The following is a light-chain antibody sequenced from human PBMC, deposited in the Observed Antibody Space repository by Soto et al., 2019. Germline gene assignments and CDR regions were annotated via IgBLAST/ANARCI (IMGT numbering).Light chain of an antibody. CDR1: QSFSTN. V-gene: IGKV3-15*01. J-gene: IGKJ2*01. CDR2: GAS. Sequence: EIVMTQSPATLSVSPGERATLSCTASQSFSTNLAWYQQKPGQAPRLLMYGASTRATGIPSRFSGSGSGTEFTRTISRLQSDDFAVYYCQQYHNWPPYTFGQGTKLEIK. CDR3: QQYHNWPPYT.